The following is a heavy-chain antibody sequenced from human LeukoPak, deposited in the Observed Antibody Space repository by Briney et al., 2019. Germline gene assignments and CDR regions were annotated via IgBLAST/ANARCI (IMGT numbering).Heavy chain of an antibody. CDR3: ARTFEYSSSGAFDI. CDR1: GGSISSGGYS. D-gene: IGHD6-6*01. J-gene: IGHJ3*02. Sequence: PSQTLSLTCAVSGGSISSGGYSWSWLRQPPGKGLEWIGYIYHSGSTYYNPSLKSRVTISVDRSKNQFSLKLSSVTAADTAVYYCARTFEYSSSGAFDIWGQGTMVTVSS. V-gene: IGHV4-30-2*01. CDR2: IYHSGST.